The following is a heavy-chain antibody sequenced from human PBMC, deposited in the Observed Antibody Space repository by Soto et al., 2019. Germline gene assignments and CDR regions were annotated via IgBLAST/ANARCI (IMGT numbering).Heavy chain of an antibody. CDR1: GYSFTSYW. Sequence: GESLKISCKGSGYSFTSYWISWVRQMPGKGLEWMGRIDPSDSYTNYSPSFQGHVTISADKSISTAYLQWSSLKASDTAMYYCATTYCDFWSGYYRWYYYYGMDVWGQGTTVTVSS. V-gene: IGHV5-10-1*01. CDR2: IDPSDSYT. CDR3: ATTYCDFWSGYYRWYYYYGMDV. J-gene: IGHJ6*02. D-gene: IGHD3-3*01.